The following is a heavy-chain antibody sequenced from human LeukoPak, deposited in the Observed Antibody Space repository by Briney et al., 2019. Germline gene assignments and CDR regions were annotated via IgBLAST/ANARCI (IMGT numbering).Heavy chain of an antibody. Sequence: GGSLRLSCAASGFTFSSYSMNWVRQAPGKGLEWVSSISSSSSYIYYADSVKGRFTISRDNAKNSLYLQMNSLRAEDTAVYYCAREWEGLGDIVVGGAANRFTSWGKEPWSPSPQ. J-gene: IGHJ5*01. CDR3: AREWEGLGDIVVGGAANRFTS. V-gene: IGHV3-21*01. CDR1: GFTFSSYS. D-gene: IGHD2-15*01. CDR2: ISSSSSYI.